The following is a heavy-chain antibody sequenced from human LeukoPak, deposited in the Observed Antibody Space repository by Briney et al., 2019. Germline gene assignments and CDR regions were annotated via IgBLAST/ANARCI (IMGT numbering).Heavy chain of an antibody. CDR1: GFTFSSFT. CDR3: ATTMGNGWSRPIDY. CDR2: ISSDGSNK. Sequence: PGGSLRLSCAASGFTFSSFTMHWVRQAPGKGLRWMAVISSDGSNKYYADSVKGRFTVSRDNSNNTLYLQMNSLRAEDTALYYCATTMGNGWSRPIDYWSQGTLVTVSS. J-gene: IGHJ4*02. D-gene: IGHD6-19*01. V-gene: IGHV3-30-3*01.